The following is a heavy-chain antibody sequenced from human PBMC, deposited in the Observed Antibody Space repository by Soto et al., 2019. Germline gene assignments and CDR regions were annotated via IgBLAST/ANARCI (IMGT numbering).Heavy chain of an antibody. D-gene: IGHD6-6*01. CDR2: ISYDGSNK. J-gene: IGHJ6*02. CDR1: GFTFSSYG. CDR3: AKDRAQLGGKYYYYYYGMDV. V-gene: IGHV3-30*18. Sequence: GGSLRLSCAASGFTFSSYGMHWVRQAPGKGLEWVAVISYDGSNKYYADSVKGRFTISRDNSKNTLYLQMNSLRAEDTAVYYCAKDRAQLGGKYYYYYYGMDVWGQGTTVTSP.